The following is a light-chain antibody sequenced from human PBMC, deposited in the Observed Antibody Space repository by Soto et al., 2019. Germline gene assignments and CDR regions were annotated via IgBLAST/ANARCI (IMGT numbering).Light chain of an antibody. Sequence: EIVVTQSPGTLSLSPGEKATLSCRASQSVGISYLAWYQQKPGQAPRLLIYGASTRATGIPDRFSGSGSGTDFTLTISRLEPEDFAVYYCQQYGSSRITFGGGTKVEIK. CDR2: GAS. J-gene: IGKJ4*01. CDR3: QQYGSSRIT. V-gene: IGKV3-20*01. CDR1: QSVGISY.